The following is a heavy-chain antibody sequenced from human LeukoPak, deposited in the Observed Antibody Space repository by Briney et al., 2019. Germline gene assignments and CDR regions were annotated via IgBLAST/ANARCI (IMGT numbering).Heavy chain of an antibody. CDR3: ARHGTSRYYYYYYGMDV. V-gene: IGHV4-39*01. Sequence: SETLSLTCPVSGGSISSSSYYWGWIRQPPGKGLEWIGSIYYSGSTYYNPSLKSRVTISVDTSKNQFSLKLSSVTAADTAVYYCARHGTSRYYYYYYGMDVWGQGTTVTLSS. CDR2: IYYSGST. J-gene: IGHJ6*02. CDR1: GGSISSSSYY. D-gene: IGHD1-14*01.